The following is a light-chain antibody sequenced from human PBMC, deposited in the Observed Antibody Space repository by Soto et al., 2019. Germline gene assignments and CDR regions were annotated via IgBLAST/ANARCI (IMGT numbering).Light chain of an antibody. J-gene: IGLJ1*01. CDR2: AVS. V-gene: IGLV2-14*03. CDR3: SSYASSTFYV. CDR1: SSDIGGYNY. Sequence: QSALTQPASVSGSPGQSITISCTGTSSDIGGYNYVSWYQQHPGKAPKLIIYAVSSRPSGVSNRFSGSKSGNTASLTISGLQADDEADYYCSSYASSTFYVFGTGTKVTVL.